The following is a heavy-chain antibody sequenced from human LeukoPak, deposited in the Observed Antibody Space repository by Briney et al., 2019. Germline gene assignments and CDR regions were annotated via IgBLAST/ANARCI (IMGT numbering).Heavy chain of an antibody. CDR2: ISGSGGST. V-gene: IGHV3-23*01. CDR1: EFTFSSYV. J-gene: IGHJ3*02. Sequence: GGSLRLSCAASEFTFSSYVMAWVRQAPGKGLEWVSAISGSGGSTYYADSVKGRFTISRDNSKNTLYLQMNSLRAEDTAVYYCAVGYSYGYDTFDIWGQGTMVTVSS. D-gene: IGHD5-18*01. CDR3: AVGYSYGYDTFDI.